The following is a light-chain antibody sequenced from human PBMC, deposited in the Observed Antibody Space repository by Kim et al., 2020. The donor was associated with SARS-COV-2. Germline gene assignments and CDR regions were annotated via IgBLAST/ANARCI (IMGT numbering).Light chain of an antibody. CDR1: SSDVGGYNH. CDR3: SSLTSSITYV. CDR2: DVS. J-gene: IGLJ1*01. Sequence: QSALTQPASVSGSPGQSITISCTGTSSDVGGYNHVSWYQQHPGKAPKLMIYDVSKWPSGVSNRFSGSKSGNTASLTISWLQAEDEADYYCSSLTSSITYVFGTGTKVTVL. V-gene: IGLV2-14*01.